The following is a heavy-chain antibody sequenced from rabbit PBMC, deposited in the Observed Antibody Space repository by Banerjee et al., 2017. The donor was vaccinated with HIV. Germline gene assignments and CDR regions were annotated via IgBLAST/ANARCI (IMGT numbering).Heavy chain of an antibody. J-gene: IGHJ3*01. CDR2: IYNRDGSA. V-gene: IGHV1S47*01. CDR3: ARDGAGYDANGYDL. D-gene: IGHD6-1*01. Sequence: QEQLVESGGGLVQPEGSLTLTCTASGFSFSSYAMSWVRQAPGKGLEWIACIYNRDGSAYYASWAKGQFTISRTSSTTVTLQMTSLTAADTATYFCARDGAGYDANGYDLWGQGTLVTVS. CDR1: GFSFSSYA.